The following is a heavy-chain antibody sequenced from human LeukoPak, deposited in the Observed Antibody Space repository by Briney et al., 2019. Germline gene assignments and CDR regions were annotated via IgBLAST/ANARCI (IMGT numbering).Heavy chain of an antibody. J-gene: IGHJ6*02. CDR3: VRGTDV. V-gene: IGHV1-2*04. CDR2: INPKSGGT. Sequence: ASVKVSCKASGYTFTDYYIHWVRQAPGQGLAWMGWINPKSGGTNYAQKFQDWVTMTRDTSISTAYMELSRLKSDDTAIYYCVRGTDVWGQGTTVTVSS. CDR1: GYTFTDYY.